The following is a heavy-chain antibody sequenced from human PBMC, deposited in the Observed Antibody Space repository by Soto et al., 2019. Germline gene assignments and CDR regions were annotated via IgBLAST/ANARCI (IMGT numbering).Heavy chain of an antibody. CDR2: ISYDGSNK. CDR3: AKDLERYGYSYVNGFDY. Sequence: AGSLRLSCAASGFTFSSYGMHWVRQAPGKGLEWVAVISYDGSNKYYADSVKGRFTISRDNSENTLYLQMNSLRAEDTAVYYCAKDLERYGYSYVNGFDYWGQGTLVTVSS. V-gene: IGHV3-30*18. D-gene: IGHD5-18*01. J-gene: IGHJ4*02. CDR1: GFTFSSYG.